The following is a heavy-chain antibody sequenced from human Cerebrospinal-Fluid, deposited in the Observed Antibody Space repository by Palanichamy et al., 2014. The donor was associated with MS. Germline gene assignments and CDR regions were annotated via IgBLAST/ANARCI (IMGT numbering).Heavy chain of an antibody. CDR1: GYTITDYY. J-gene: IGHJ3*02. CDR2: IDPKDGET. Sequence: EVQLVQSRAEVKKPGATVKISCKVSGYTITDYYMHWVQQAPGKGLEWMGLIDPKDGETIYAEKFQGRVTMTADTSTDTFQMELSSLRSEDTAVYYCATVRAIVLNGFDIWGQGTMVTVST. CDR3: ATVRAIVLNGFDI. V-gene: IGHV1-69-2*01. D-gene: IGHD2-8*01.